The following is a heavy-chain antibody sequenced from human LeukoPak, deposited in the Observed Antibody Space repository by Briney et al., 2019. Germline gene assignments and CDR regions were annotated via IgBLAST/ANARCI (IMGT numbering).Heavy chain of an antibody. CDR3: AAEQSITPHGHYYYGMDV. D-gene: IGHD5-24*01. J-gene: IGHJ6*02. Sequence: ASVKVSCKASGFTFTSSAMQWVRQARGQRLEWIGWIVVGSGNTNYAQKFQERVTITRDMSTSTAYMELSSLRSEDTAVYYCAAEQSITPHGHYYYGMDVWGQGTTVTVSS. V-gene: IGHV1-58*02. CDR2: IVVGSGNT. CDR1: GFTFTSSA.